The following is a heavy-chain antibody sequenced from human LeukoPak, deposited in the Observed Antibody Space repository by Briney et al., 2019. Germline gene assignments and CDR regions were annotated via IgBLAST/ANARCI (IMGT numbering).Heavy chain of an antibody. D-gene: IGHD2-15*01. V-gene: IGHV3-23*01. Sequence: GGSLRLSCAASGFTFSSYAMSWVRQAPGKGLEWVSAISGSGGSTYYADSVKGRFTISRDNSKNTLYPQMNSLRAEDTAVYYCAKGLDIVVVVAATSWSEWGQGTLVTVSS. CDR2: ISGSGGST. CDR1: GFTFSSYA. J-gene: IGHJ4*02. CDR3: AKGLDIVVVVAATSWSE.